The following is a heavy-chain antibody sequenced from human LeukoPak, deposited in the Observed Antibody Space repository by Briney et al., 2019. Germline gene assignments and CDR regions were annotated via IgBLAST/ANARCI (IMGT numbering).Heavy chain of an antibody. D-gene: IGHD3-16*01. J-gene: IGHJ4*02. Sequence: PLETLSLTCTVSGGSISSYYWSWIRQPPGKGLEWIGYIHYSGSTNYNPSLKSRVTISVDTSKNQFSLKLSSVTAADTAVYYCARDGIIGGFDYWGQGTLVTVSS. CDR3: ARDGIIGGFDY. CDR1: GGSISSYY. CDR2: IHYSGST. V-gene: IGHV4-59*01.